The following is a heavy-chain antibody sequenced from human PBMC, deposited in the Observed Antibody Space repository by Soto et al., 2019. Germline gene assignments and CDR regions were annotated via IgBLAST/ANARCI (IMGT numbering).Heavy chain of an antibody. Sequence: KKKGASVKVSCKASDYTFRNYGISWVRQAPGQGLEWMGWISTYNGNTNYAQKFQHRVTMTTDTSTSTAYMELRSLRSDDTAVYYCARDQKRRSGFPNSYFYYGMDVWGQGTTVTVSS. V-gene: IGHV1-18*01. CDR3: ARDQKRRSGFPNSYFYYGMDV. D-gene: IGHD3-10*01. CDR1: DYTFRNYG. CDR2: ISTYNGNT. J-gene: IGHJ6*02.